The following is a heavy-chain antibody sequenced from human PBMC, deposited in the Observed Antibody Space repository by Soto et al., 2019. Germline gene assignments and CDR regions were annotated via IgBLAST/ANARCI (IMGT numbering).Heavy chain of an antibody. CDR3: AKALRPILNFFYYMDV. D-gene: IGHD3-16*01. CDR1: GFTFGSYA. CDR2: LGGNGFTT. J-gene: IGHJ6*03. V-gene: IGHV3-23*01. Sequence: EVQLLESGGGLVQPGGSLRLSCVVSGFTFGSYAMSWVRQAPEKGPEWVAILGGNGFTTYYADSVKGRFTISGDKSKSKLFLQMNSLRADDTGVDYCAKALRPILNFFYYMDVWGRGTSVTVSS.